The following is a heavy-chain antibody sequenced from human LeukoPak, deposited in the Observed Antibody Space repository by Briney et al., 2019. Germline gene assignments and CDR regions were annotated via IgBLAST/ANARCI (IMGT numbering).Heavy chain of an antibody. J-gene: IGHJ4*02. V-gene: IGHV1-2*02. CDR2: MNPNNGNT. Sequence: ASARVSCKASGYSFTAYYIHWVRQAPGQGLEWMGWMNPNNGNTNYAQKFKGRVTMTRDTSISTAYMELSSLRSDDTAVYYCARDSGTFYFDYWGQGTLVTVSS. CDR3: ARDSGTFYFDY. D-gene: IGHD1-26*01. CDR1: GYSFTAYY.